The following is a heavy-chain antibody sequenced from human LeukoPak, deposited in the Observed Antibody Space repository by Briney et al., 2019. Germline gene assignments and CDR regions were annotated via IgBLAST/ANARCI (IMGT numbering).Heavy chain of an antibody. Sequence: GGSLRLSCAASGFTFDDYAMHWVRQAPGKGLEWVSLISWDGGSTYYADSVKGRFTISRDNSKNSLYLQMNSLRAEDTALYYCAKGPSFSYYYMDVWGKGTTVTVSS. J-gene: IGHJ6*03. CDR2: ISWDGGST. V-gene: IGHV3-43D*03. CDR1: GFTFDDYA. CDR3: AKGPSFSYYYMDV.